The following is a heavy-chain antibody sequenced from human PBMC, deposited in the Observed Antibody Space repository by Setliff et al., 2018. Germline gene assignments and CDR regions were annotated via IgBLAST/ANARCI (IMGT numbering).Heavy chain of an antibody. D-gene: IGHD6-19*01. V-gene: IGHV4-61*09. Sequence: SETLSLTCIVSGEPIDSIDTGNHNWNWLRQPAGKGLEWIGHINRRGSTNFSPSLKSRVTISLDTSKNQFSLNLTSVTAADTAVYYCARASSGWYSAYYYYMDVWGKGTTVTVSS. J-gene: IGHJ6*03. CDR1: GEPIDSIDTGNHN. CDR3: ARASSGWYSAYYYYMDV. CDR2: INRRGST.